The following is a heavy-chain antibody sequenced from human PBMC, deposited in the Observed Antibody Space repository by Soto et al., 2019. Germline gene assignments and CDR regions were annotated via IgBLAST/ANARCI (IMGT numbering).Heavy chain of an antibody. CDR2: IYYSGST. D-gene: IGHD2-21*01. CDR1: GGSISSGGYY. Sequence: LSLTCTVSGGSISSGGYYWSWIRQHPGKGLEWIGYIYYSGSTYYNPSLKSRVTISVDTSKNQFSLKLSSVTAADTAVYYCARVISPRSFDYWGQGTLVTVSS. V-gene: IGHV4-31*03. J-gene: IGHJ4*02. CDR3: ARVISPRSFDY.